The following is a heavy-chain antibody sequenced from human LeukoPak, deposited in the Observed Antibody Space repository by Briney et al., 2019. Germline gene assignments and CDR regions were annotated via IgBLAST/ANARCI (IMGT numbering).Heavy chain of an antibody. CDR1: GFTFSSYS. V-gene: IGHV3-21*01. Sequence: KPGGSLRLSCAASGFTFSSYSMNWVRQAPGKGLEWVSSISSSSSYIYYTDSVKGRFTISRDNAKNSLYLQMNSLRAEDTAVYYCAGEHCSGGSCYWIFDIWVQGTMVTVSS. D-gene: IGHD2-15*01. CDR2: ISSSSSYI. CDR3: AGEHCSGGSCYWIFDI. J-gene: IGHJ3*02.